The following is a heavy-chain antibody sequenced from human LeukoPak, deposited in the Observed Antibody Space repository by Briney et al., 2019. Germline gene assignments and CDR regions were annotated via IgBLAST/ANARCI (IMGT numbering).Heavy chain of an antibody. D-gene: IGHD1-26*01. CDR3: ARDREVGATGYYFDY. V-gene: IGHV4-4*07. CDR2: IYTSGST. J-gene: IGHJ4*02. Sequence: SETLSLTRTVSGGSISSYYWSWIRQPAGKGLEWIGRIYTSGSTNYNPSLKSRVTISLDTSKNHFSLRLSSVTAADTAVYYCARDREVGATGYYFDYWGQGTLVTVSS. CDR1: GGSISSYY.